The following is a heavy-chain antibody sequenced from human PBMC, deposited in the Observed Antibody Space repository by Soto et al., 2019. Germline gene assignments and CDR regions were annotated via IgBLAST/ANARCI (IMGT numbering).Heavy chain of an antibody. CDR2: IYRDDDR. V-gene: IGHV2-5*02. Sequence: QITLKESGPTLVKPTQTLTLTCTFSGFSLSTSGVGVGWIRQPPGKAPEYLALIYRDDDRRYSPSLRSRLTITKDTSKNQVVLTMTNMDPVETATYYCEHCTTGTTPEYVFDIWGQGTMVTVSS. D-gene: IGHD1-1*01. CDR1: GFSLSTSGVG. J-gene: IGHJ3*02. CDR3: EHCTTGTTPEYVFDI.